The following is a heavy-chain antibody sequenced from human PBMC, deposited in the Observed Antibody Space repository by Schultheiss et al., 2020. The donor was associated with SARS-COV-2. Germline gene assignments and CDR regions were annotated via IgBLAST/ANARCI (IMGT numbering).Heavy chain of an antibody. CDR3: ARAGIRLGPYIAVAVPFDY. D-gene: IGHD6-19*01. Sequence: LRLSCTVSNVSINTGGYYWSWFRQHPGKGLEWIGYIHYDGSTDYNPSLKSRGTRSVDTSKNQFSLKLSSVTAADTAVYYCARAGIRLGPYIAVAVPFDYWGQGTLVTVSS. CDR2: IHYDGST. V-gene: IGHV4-31*03. CDR1: NVSINTGGYY. J-gene: IGHJ4*02.